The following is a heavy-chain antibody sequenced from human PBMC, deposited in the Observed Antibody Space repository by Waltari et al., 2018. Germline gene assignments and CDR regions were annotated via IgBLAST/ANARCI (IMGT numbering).Heavy chain of an antibody. CDR1: GFTFGDYA. CDR2: IRSKAYGGTT. V-gene: IGHV3-49*04. Sequence: EVQLVESGGGLVQPGRSLRLSCTASGFTFGDYAMSWVRQAPGKGLEWVGFIRSKAYGGTTEYAASVKGRFTISRDDSKSIAYLQMNSLKTEDTAVYYCTSRGGYCSGGSCYHYWGQGTLVTVSS. J-gene: IGHJ4*02. CDR3: TSRGGYCSGGSCYHY. D-gene: IGHD2-15*01.